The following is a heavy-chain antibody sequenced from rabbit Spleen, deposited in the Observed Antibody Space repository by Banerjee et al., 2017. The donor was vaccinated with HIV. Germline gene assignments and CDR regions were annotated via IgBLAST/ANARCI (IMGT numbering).Heavy chain of an antibody. CDR1: GFDFSNYYM. D-gene: IGHD4-1*01. Sequence: QEQLKETGGGLVQPGGSLTLSCKASGFDFSNYYMSWVRQAPGKGLEWVACIYSGSSSNTYYASWAKGRFTISKTSSTTVTLQMTSLTAADTATYFCARDGISFVSSGWGLTRLDLWGQGTLVTVS. J-gene: IGHJ3*01. CDR2: IYSGSSSNT. V-gene: IGHV1S45*01. CDR3: ARDGISFVSSGWGLTRLDL.